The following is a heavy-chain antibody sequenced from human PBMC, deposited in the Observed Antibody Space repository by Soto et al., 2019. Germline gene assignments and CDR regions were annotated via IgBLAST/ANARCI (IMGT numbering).Heavy chain of an antibody. CDR1: GGSFSGYY. V-gene: IGHV4-34*01. Sequence: SQTLSLTCVVYGGSFSGYYWSWIRQPPGKGLEWIGEINHSGSTNYNPSLKSRVTISVDTSKNQFSLKLSSVTAADTAVYYCARVTARITFGGVIDWASSYYYGMDVWGQGTTVTVSS. J-gene: IGHJ6*02. CDR2: INHSGST. D-gene: IGHD3-16*02. CDR3: ARVTARITFGGVIDWASSYYYGMDV.